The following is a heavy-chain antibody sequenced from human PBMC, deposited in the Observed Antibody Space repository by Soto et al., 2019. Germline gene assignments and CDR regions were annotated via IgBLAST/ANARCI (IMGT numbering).Heavy chain of an antibody. D-gene: IGHD2-2*01. CDR3: ARVGGYCISTSCDYYYYGMDV. J-gene: IGHJ6*02. Sequence: ASVKVSCKASGYTFTSYDINWVRQATGQGLEWMGWMNPNSGNTGYAQKFQGRVTMTRNTSISTAYMELSSLRSEDTAVYYCARVGGYCISTSCDYYYYGMDVWGQGTTVTVSS. CDR1: GYTFTSYD. CDR2: MNPNSGNT. V-gene: IGHV1-8*01.